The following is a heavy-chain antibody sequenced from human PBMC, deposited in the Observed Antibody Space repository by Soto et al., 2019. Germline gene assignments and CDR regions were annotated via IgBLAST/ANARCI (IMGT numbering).Heavy chain of an antibody. Sequence: EVQLVESGGGLVKPGGSLRLSCAASGFTFNNAWMSWVRQAPGKGLEWVGRIKSKTDGGTTDYAAPVKGRFTISRDDSKTTLYLQMNSLRTEDTAVYYCTTNFRKGQARFTYYYYGMAVWVQGTTVTVSS. V-gene: IGHV3-15*01. J-gene: IGHJ6*02. CDR1: GFTFNNAW. CDR2: IKSKTDGGTT. CDR3: TTNFRKGQARFTYYYYGMAV. D-gene: IGHD5-18*01.